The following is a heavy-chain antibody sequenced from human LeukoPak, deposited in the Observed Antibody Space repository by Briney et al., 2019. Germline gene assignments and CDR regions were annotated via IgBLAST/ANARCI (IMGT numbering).Heavy chain of an antibody. CDR2: INHSGST. Sequence: PAETLSLTCAVYGGSFSGYYWSWIRQPPGKGLEWIGEINHSGSTNYNPSPKSGVTISVDTSKNQFSLKLRSVTAADTAVYYCARALYDFWSGYDYWGQGTLVTVSS. CDR1: GGSFSGYY. V-gene: IGHV4-34*01. CDR3: ARALYDFWSGYDY. D-gene: IGHD3-3*01. J-gene: IGHJ4*02.